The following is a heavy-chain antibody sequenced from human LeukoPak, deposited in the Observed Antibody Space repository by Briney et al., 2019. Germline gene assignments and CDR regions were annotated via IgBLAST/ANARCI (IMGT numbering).Heavy chain of an antibody. J-gene: IGHJ4*02. V-gene: IGHV3-30*02. CDR2: IRYDGSNK. CDR1: GFTFSSYG. CDR3: AKCIVGYCSSTSCLMPDY. Sequence: GGSLRLSCAASGFTFSSYGMHWVCQAPGKGLEWVAFIRYDGSNKYYADSVKGQFTISRDNSKNTLYLQMNSLRAEDTAVYYCAKCIVGYCSSTSCLMPDYWGQGTLVTVSS. D-gene: IGHD2-2*03.